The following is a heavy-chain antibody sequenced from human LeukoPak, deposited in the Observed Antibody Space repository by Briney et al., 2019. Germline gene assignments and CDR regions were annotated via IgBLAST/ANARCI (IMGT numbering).Heavy chain of an antibody. J-gene: IGHJ4*02. V-gene: IGHV1-46*01. CDR2: INPSGGST. Sequence: ASVKVSCKASGYTFTSCYMHWVRQAPGQGLEWMGIINPSGGSTSYAQKFQGRVTMTRDTSTSTVYMELSSLRSEDTAVYYCARVLSGDYSPDYWGQGTLVTVSS. CDR1: GYTFTSCY. D-gene: IGHD4-17*01. CDR3: ARVLSGDYSPDY.